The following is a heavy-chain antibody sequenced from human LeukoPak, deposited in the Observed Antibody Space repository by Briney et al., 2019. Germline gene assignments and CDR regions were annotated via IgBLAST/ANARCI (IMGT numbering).Heavy chain of an antibody. J-gene: IGHJ4*02. V-gene: IGHV3-7*04. D-gene: IGHD3-16*01. CDR1: GFTFSTNW. CDR2: IKQDGSEK. Sequence: GGSLRLSCAASGFTFSTNWMNWVRQAPGKGLEWVANIKQDGSEKYYVDSVKGRFTTSRDNSKNSLYLQMNSLRAEDTAVYYCARGSAYHIYWGQGTLVTVSS. CDR3: ARGSAYHIY.